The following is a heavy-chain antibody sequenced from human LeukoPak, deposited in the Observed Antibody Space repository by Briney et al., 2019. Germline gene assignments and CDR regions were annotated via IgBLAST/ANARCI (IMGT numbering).Heavy chain of an antibody. D-gene: IGHD7-27*01. V-gene: IGHV4-39*07. CDR2: MYYSGNT. CDR3: ASGPEIGKPGSLGAFDI. CDR1: GGSSSSSSYY. Sequence: SETLSLTCTVSGGSSSSSSYYWGWIRQPPGKGLEWIGNMYYSGNTYYNPSLKSRVTISEDTSKNQFSLKLSSVTAADTAVYYCASGPEIGKPGSLGAFDIWGQGAMVTISS. J-gene: IGHJ3*02.